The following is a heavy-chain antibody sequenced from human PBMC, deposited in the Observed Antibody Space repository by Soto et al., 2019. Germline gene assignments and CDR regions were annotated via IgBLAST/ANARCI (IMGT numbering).Heavy chain of an antibody. CDR2: IPDSGPT. Sequence: QVQLQESGPGLVKPWGTLTLNCKVSGDSISSSEWCCWVRQPGRKRLGWVAEIPDSGPTNYNPSLQSRVIMSVDKSKSQISLRLSTVTAADTAVYYCARECITAVRNYYIDRWGQGTLVTDSS. CDR3: ARECITAVRNYYIDR. D-gene: IGHD1-20*01. J-gene: IGHJ4*02. V-gene: IGHV4-4*02. CDR1: GDSISSSEW.